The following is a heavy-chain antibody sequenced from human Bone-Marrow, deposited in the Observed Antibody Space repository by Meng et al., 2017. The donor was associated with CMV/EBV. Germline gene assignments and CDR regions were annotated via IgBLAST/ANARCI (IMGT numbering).Heavy chain of an antibody. Sequence: GESLKISCAASGFTFSSYGMHWVRQAPGKGLEWVAFIRYDGSNKYYADSVKGRFTISRDNSKNTLYLQMNSLRAEDTAVYYCARLYCSSTSCQDYWGQGTLVTVSS. CDR3: ARLYCSSTSCQDY. CDR2: IRYDGSNK. CDR1: GFTFSSYG. D-gene: IGHD2-2*01. J-gene: IGHJ4*02. V-gene: IGHV3-30*02.